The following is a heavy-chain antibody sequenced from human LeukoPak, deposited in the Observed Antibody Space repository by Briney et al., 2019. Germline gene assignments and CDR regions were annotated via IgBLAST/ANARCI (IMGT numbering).Heavy chain of an antibody. CDR3: AASGYYYDSSGYYKY. J-gene: IGHJ4*02. V-gene: IGHV1-2*02. CDR1: GYTLRQIS. CDR2: INPNSGGT. Sequence: PAASVKVSCKVSGYTLRQISMHWVRQAPGQGLEWMGWINPNSGGTNYAQKFQGRVTMTRDTSISTAYMELSRLRSDDTAVYYCAASGYYYDSSGYYKYWGQGTLVTVSS. D-gene: IGHD3-22*01.